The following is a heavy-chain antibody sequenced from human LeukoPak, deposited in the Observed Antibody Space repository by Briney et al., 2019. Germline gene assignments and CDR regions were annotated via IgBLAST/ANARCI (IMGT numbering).Heavy chain of an antibody. CDR2: ISGSGGST. CDR3: VNQISGWVY. V-gene: IGHV3-23*01. CDR1: GFTFSSYA. J-gene: IGHJ4*02. Sequence: GGSLRLSFAAPGFTFSSYAMSWVRQAPGKGLEWVSAISGSGGSTYYADSVKGRFTISRDNSKNTLYLQMSSLNPEDTAVYYCVNQISGWVYWGQGTLVTVSS. D-gene: IGHD6-19*01.